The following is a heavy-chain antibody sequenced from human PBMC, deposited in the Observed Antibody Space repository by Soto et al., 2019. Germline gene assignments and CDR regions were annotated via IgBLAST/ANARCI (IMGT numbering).Heavy chain of an antibody. J-gene: IGHJ5*02. CDR3: ARERSAAGTGWFDP. Sequence: GASVKVSCKASGYTFTSYDINWVRQATGQGLEWMGWMNPNSGNTGYAQKFQGRVTMTRNTSISTAYMELSSLRYEDTAVYYCARERSAAGTGWFDPWGQGTLVTVS. CDR1: GYTFTSYD. V-gene: IGHV1-8*01. D-gene: IGHD6-13*01. CDR2: MNPNSGNT.